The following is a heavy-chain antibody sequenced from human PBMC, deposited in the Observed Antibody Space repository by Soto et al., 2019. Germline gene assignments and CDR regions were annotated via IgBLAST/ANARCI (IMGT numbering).Heavy chain of an antibody. CDR1: GFSFDDYA. CDR3: AIPSGLTVTGPDY. D-gene: IGHD6-19*01. Sequence: EVQLVESGGGLVQPGRSLRLCCAASGFSFDDYAMHWVRQAPGKGLEWVSGISWNSGSIGYADSVKGRFTISRDNSKNTLYLQMKSLRAEDTAVYFCAIPSGLTVTGPDYWGQGTLVTVSS. V-gene: IGHV3-9*01. CDR2: ISWNSGSI. J-gene: IGHJ4*02.